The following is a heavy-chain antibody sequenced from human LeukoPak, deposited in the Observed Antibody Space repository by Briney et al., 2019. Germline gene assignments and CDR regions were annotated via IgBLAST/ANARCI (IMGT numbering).Heavy chain of an antibody. J-gene: IGHJ4*02. CDR3: AGESSGYYYGGY. V-gene: IGHV1-69*05. Sequence: SVKVSCKASGYTFTSYGISWVRQAPGQGLEWMGGIIPIFGTANYAQKFQGRVTITTDESTSTAYMELSSLRSEDTAVYYCAGESSGYYYGGYWGQGTLVTVSS. D-gene: IGHD3-22*01. CDR2: IIPIFGTA. CDR1: GYTFTSYG.